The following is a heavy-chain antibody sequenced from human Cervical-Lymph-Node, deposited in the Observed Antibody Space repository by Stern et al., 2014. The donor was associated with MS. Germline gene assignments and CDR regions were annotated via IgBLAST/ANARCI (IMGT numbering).Heavy chain of an antibody. V-gene: IGHV1-3*01. CDR2: INVGIGNT. Sequence: QVHLVESGADVEKPGASVKVSCKASGFTFTSSVIHWVRQAPGQRPEWMGWINVGIGNTKYSQTFQGRVTITRDTSASTVYLELSSLRSEDTAVYYCARADTSPAYYYYGMDVWGQGTTVTVSS. CDR3: ARADTSPAYYYYGMDV. J-gene: IGHJ6*02. CDR1: GFTFTSSV.